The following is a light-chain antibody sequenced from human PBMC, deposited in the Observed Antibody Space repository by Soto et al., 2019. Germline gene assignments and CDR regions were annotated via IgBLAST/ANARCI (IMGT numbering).Light chain of an antibody. CDR3: HQYHSLPLT. J-gene: IGKJ4*01. V-gene: IGKV1-33*01. CDR2: VAS. Sequence: DIQMTQSPSSLSASVGDRVTITCQASQDISNSISWYQQRPGKAPKLVIHVASTLETGVPSRLSGCGSGTEFTFTITTLQSEDIATYYCHQYHSLPLTFGGGTKVEIK. CDR1: QDISNS.